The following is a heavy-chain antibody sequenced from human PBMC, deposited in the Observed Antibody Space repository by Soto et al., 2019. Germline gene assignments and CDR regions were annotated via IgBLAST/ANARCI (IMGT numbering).Heavy chain of an antibody. D-gene: IGHD6-19*01. V-gene: IGHV4-34*01. CDR2: INHSGST. CDR1: GGSFSGYY. J-gene: IGHJ4*02. CDR3: ERGRDGDSGWYVY. Sequence: SETLSLTCAVYGGSFSGYYWSWIRQPPGKGLEWIGEINHSGSTNYNPSLKSRVTISVDTSKNQFSLKLSSVTAADTAVYYCERGRDGDSGWYVYWGQGTLVTVS.